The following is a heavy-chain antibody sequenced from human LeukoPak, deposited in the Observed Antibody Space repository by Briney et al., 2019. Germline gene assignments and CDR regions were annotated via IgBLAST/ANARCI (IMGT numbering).Heavy chain of an antibody. Sequence: APVKVSCKASGYTFTSYDINWVRQATGQGLEWMGWMNPNSGNTGYAQKFQGRVTMTRNTSISTAYMELSSLRSEDTAVYYCARGLRSSGWYGPGYWGQGTLVTVSS. CDR1: GYTFTSYD. J-gene: IGHJ4*02. CDR3: ARGLRSSGWYGPGY. CDR2: MNPNSGNT. V-gene: IGHV1-8*01. D-gene: IGHD6-19*01.